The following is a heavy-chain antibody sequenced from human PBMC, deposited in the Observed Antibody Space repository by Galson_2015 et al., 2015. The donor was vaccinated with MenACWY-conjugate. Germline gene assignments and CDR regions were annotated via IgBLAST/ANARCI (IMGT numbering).Heavy chain of an antibody. J-gene: IGHJ4*02. Sequence: SLRLSCAASGFTFSHYWMNWVRQVPGKGLERVASIKEDGSETYYVDSVRGRFTVSRGNAQDSLYLQMNSLRAEDTAVYYCVQLITLDFWGQGTLVTVSS. V-gene: IGHV3-7*03. CDR3: VQLITLDF. CDR1: GFTFSHYW. CDR2: IKEDGSET. D-gene: IGHD3-16*01.